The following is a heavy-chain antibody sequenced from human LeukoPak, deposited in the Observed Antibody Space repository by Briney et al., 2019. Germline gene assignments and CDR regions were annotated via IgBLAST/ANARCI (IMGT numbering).Heavy chain of an antibody. Sequence: ASVKVSCKASGYPFIDYYLHWVRQAPGQGLEWMGCINPNTGDTNSAQNFQGRVTMTRDTSISTAYMELSRLRSDDTAVYYCARDGDAGAFDIWGQGTMVTVSS. V-gene: IGHV1-2*02. CDR2: INPNTGDT. CDR1: GYPFIDYY. D-gene: IGHD7-27*01. CDR3: ARDGDAGAFDI. J-gene: IGHJ3*02.